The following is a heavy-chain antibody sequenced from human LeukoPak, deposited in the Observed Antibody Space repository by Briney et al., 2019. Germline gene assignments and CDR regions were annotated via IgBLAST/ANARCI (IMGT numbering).Heavy chain of an antibody. J-gene: IGHJ4*02. D-gene: IGHD2-15*01. CDR3: ARDIGYCSGGSCYDFDY. CDR1: GFTFSSYA. Sequence: GGSLRLSCAASGFTFSSYAMHWVRQAPGKGLEWVAVISYDGGNKYYADSVKGRFTISRGNSKNTLYLQMNSLRAEDTAVYYCARDIGYCSGGSCYDFDYWGQGTLVTVSS. CDR2: ISYDGGNK. V-gene: IGHV3-30-3*01.